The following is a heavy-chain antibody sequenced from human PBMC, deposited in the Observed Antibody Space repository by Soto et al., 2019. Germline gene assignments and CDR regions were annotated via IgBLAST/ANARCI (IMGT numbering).Heavy chain of an antibody. CDR2: IYYSGST. CDR3: AREGYDSSGYPHNDAFDI. J-gene: IGHJ3*02. Sequence: PSETLSLTCTVSGGSISSGGYYWSWIHQHPGKGLEWIGYIYYSGSTYYNPSLKSRVTISVDTSKNQFSLKLSSVTAADTAVYYCAREGYDSSGYPHNDAFDIWGQGTMVTVS. CDR1: GGSISSGGYY. D-gene: IGHD3-22*01. V-gene: IGHV4-31*03.